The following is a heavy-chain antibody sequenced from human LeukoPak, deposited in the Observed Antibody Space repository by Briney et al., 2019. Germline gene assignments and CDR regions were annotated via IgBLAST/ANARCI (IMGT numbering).Heavy chain of an antibody. CDR2: ISSSSSYI. V-gene: IGHV3-21*01. CDR1: GFTFSSYS. D-gene: IGHD1-26*01. Sequence: PGGSLRLSCAASGFTFSSYSMNWVRQAPGKGLEWVSSISSSSSYIYYADSVKDRFTISRDNAKNSLYLQMNSLRAEDTAVYYCARVQKASGATTPLFRYWGQGTLVTVSS. CDR3: ARVQKASGATTPLFRY. J-gene: IGHJ4*02.